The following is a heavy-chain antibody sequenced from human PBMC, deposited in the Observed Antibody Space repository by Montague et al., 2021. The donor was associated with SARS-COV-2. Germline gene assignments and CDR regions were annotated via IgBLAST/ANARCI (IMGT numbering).Heavy chain of an antibody. CDR3: ARTTTRMLYPENAFDI. D-gene: IGHD2-15*01. CDR2: TYYRSKWYH. V-gene: IGHV6-1*01. J-gene: IGHJ3*02. Sequence: CAISGDSVSSKTATWNWKRQSPSRGLEWLGRTYYRSKWYHDYAISLKSRITINPDTSKNQFSLQLSSVAPEDTAVFYCARTTTRMLYPENAFDIWGQGTMVTVSS. CDR1: GDSVSSKTAT.